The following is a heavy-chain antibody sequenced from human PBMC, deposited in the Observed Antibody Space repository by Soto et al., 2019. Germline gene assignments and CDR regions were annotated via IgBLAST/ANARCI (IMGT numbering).Heavy chain of an antibody. CDR3: ARVVRSGSYQFNDY. CDR1: GFTFSDYY. CDR2: ISSSGSTI. V-gene: IGHV3-11*01. J-gene: IGHJ4*02. Sequence: GGSLRLSCAASGFTFSDYYMSWIRQAPGKGLEWVSYISSSGSTIYYADSVKGRFTISRDNAKNSLYLQMNSLRAEDTAVYYCARVVRSGSYQFNDYWGQGTLVTVSS. D-gene: IGHD1-26*01.